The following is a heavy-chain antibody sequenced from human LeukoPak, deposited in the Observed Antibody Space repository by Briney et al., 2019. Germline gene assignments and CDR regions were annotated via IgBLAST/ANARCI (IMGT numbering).Heavy chain of an antibody. J-gene: IGHJ5*02. CDR3: ARDLTGGGTGRRWFDP. V-gene: IGHV4-38-2*02. CDR2: IYHGGST. D-gene: IGHD4-23*01. Sequence: PSETLSLTCTVSGYSISSGYYWGWIRQPPGKGLEWIGSIYHGGSTYYNPSLKSRVTISIDTSKKQLSVRLSSVTAADTAMYYCARDLTGGGTGRRWFDPWGQGTLVTVSS. CDR1: GYSISSGYY.